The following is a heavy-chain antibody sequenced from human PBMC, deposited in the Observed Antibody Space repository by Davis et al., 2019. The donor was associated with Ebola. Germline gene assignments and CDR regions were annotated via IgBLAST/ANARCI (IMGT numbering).Heavy chain of an antibody. CDR2: MNPNSGNT. Sequence: ASVKVSCKASGYTFTSYDINWVRQATGQGLEWMGWMNPNSGNTGYAQKFQGRITMTRNISISTAYMELSSLRSEDTAVYYCASGGAWSGYYTDYYYGMDVWGQGTTVTVSS. CDR1: GYTFTSYD. D-gene: IGHD3-3*01. CDR3: ASGGAWSGYYTDYYYGMDV. J-gene: IGHJ6*02. V-gene: IGHV1-8*01.